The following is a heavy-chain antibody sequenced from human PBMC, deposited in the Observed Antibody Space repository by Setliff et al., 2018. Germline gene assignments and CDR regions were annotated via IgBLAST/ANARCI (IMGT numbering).Heavy chain of an antibody. CDR2: IYYTGST. CDR3: ARGFTSGLNDAFDI. V-gene: IGHV4-59*11. Sequence: KASETLSLTCTVSGGSISGHYWSWIRQPPGKGLEYIGYIYYTGSTNYNPSLMSRVTISLHTSKNQFSLKLSSVTAADTAVYYCARGFTSGLNDAFDIWGQGTMVTVSS. D-gene: IGHD1-26*01. J-gene: IGHJ3*02. CDR1: GGSISGHY.